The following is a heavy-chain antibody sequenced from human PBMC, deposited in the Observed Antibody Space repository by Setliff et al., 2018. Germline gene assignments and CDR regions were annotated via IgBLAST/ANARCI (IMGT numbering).Heavy chain of an antibody. CDR1: GYTFINYE. CDR2: MNPNNGDT. CDR3: ARDYSNFPPYYYYGMDV. V-gene: IGHV1-8*03. D-gene: IGHD4-4*01. J-gene: IGHJ6*02. Sequence: ASVKVSCKASGYTFINYEINWVRQATGQGLEWMGGMNPNNGDTGYAQKFQGRVTITADKSTSTAYMELRSLRSDDTAVYYCARDYSNFPPYYYYGMDVWGQGTTVTVSS.